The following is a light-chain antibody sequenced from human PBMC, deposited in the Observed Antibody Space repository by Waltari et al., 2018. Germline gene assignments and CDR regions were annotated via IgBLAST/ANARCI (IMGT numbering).Light chain of an antibody. V-gene: IGKV2-28*01. Sequence: DIVLTQSPLSLPVTPGEPASISCRSSQSLLHSNGFNYLDWFVQKPGQSTQLLIYLGSNRASGVPDRVTGSGSGTDFTLQISRVEAEDVGVYFCMQTTQTPWTFGQGTKVEI. J-gene: IGKJ1*01. CDR3: MQTTQTPWT. CDR2: LGS. CDR1: QSLLHSNGFNY.